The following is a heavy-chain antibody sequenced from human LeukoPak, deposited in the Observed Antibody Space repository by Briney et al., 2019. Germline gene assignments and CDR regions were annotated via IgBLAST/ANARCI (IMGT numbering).Heavy chain of an antibody. V-gene: IGHV3-7*01. CDR2: IKEYGSRG. J-gene: IGHJ1*01. D-gene: IGHD5-12*01. CDR1: GFSFSTYW. CDR3: ARDSPGYGAYVS. Sequence: GGSLTLSCAVSGFSFSTYWMYWVCQAPGPGLGRVANIKEYGSRGYYVDSVKGRFTISRDNATNTLYLQMLSLAAADAAVYYFARDSPGYGAYVSWGQGSLVSVSS.